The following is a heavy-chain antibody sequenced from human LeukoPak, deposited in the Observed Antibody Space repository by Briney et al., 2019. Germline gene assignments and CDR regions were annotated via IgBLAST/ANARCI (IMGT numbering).Heavy chain of an antibody. CDR2: INHSGST. CDR3: ARGRVAVAGGNKYFQH. V-gene: IGHV4-39*07. CDR1: GGSISSGSYY. J-gene: IGHJ1*01. D-gene: IGHD6-19*01. Sequence: KSSETLSLTCTVSGGSISSGSYYWSWIRQPPGKGLEWIGEINHSGSTNYNPSLKSRVTISVDTSKNQFSLKLSSVTAADTAVYYCARGRVAVAGGNKYFQHWGQGTLVTVSS.